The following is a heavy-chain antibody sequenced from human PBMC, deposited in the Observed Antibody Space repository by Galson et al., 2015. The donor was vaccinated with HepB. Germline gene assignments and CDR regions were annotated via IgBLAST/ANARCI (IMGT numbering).Heavy chain of an antibody. J-gene: IGHJ4*02. V-gene: IGHV4-39*01. CDR2: IYYSGST. Sequence: ETLSLTCTVSGGSISSSSYYWGWIRQPPGKGLEWIGSIYYSGSTYYNPSLKSRVTISVDTSKNQFSLKLSSVTAADTAVYYCARHWVGGSYSYFDYWGQGTLVTVSS. D-gene: IGHD1-26*01. CDR1: GGSISSSSYY. CDR3: ARHWVGGSYSYFDY.